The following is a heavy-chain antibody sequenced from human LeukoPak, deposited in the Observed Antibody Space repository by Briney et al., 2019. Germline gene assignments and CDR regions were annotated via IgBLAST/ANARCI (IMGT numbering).Heavy chain of an antibody. CDR3: ARDLGSIVVVVAATRGPLGY. CDR2: IIPIFGTA. D-gene: IGHD2-15*01. CDR1: GGTFSSYA. V-gene: IGHV1-69*05. Sequence: GASVKVSCKASGGTFSSYAISWVRQAPGQGLEWMGGIIPIFGTANYAQKFQGRVTMTRDTSTSTVYMELSSLRSEDTAVYYCARDLGSIVVVVAATRGPLGYWGQGTLVTVSS. J-gene: IGHJ4*02.